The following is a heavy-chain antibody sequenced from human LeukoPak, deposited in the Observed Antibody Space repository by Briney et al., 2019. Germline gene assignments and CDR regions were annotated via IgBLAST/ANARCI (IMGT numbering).Heavy chain of an antibody. CDR2: ISGYNGNT. J-gene: IGHJ4*02. CDR3: ARTVVVVAATPYYFDY. CDR1: GYTFTNYG. D-gene: IGHD2-15*01. Sequence: ASVKVSCKASGYTFTNYGISWVRQAPGQGLEWMGWISGYNGNTNYAQKLQGKVTMTTDTSTSTAYMELRSLRSDDTAVYYCARTVVVVAATPYYFDYWGQGTLVTVSS. V-gene: IGHV1-18*01.